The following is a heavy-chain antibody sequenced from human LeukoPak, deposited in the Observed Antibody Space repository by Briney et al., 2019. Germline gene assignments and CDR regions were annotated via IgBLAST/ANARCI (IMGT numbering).Heavy chain of an antibody. CDR2: IIPIFGTA. V-gene: IGHV1-69*05. CDR1: GGTFSSYA. J-gene: IGHJ6*03. D-gene: IGHD1-1*01. Sequence: ASVRVSCKASGGTFSSYAISWVRQAPGQGLEWMGGIIPIFGTANYAQKFQGRVTITTDESTSTAYMELSSLRSEDTALYFCARALAAKLERKKLYYYMDVWGKGTAVTVSS. CDR3: ARALAAKLERKKLYYYMDV.